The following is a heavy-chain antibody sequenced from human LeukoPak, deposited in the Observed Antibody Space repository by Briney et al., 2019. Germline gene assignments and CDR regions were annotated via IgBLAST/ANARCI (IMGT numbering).Heavy chain of an antibody. CDR3: ARESYDYVWGSSRQTEYYFDY. CDR1: GYTFTSYA. V-gene: IGHV7-4-1*02. J-gene: IGHJ4*02. Sequence: ASVKVSCKASGYTFTSYAMNWVRQAPGQGLEWMGWINTNTGNPTYAQGFTGRVVFSLDTSVRTAYLHISSIKAEDTAVYYCARESYDYVWGSSRQTEYYFDYWGQGTLVTVSS. CDR2: INTNTGNP. D-gene: IGHD3-16*02.